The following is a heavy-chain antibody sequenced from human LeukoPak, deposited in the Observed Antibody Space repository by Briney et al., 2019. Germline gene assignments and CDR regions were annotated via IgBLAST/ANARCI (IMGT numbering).Heavy chain of an antibody. CDR1: GGSISSYY. CDR3: ARPGLVDAFDI. J-gene: IGHJ3*02. D-gene: IGHD5/OR15-5a*01. Sequence: SETLSPTCTVSGGSISSYYWNWIRQPPGKGLEWIGYIYYSGSTNYNPSLKSRVTISLDTSKNQFSLKLSSVAAADTAVYYCARPGLVDAFDIWGQGTMVTVSS. CDR2: IYYSGST. V-gene: IGHV4-59*01.